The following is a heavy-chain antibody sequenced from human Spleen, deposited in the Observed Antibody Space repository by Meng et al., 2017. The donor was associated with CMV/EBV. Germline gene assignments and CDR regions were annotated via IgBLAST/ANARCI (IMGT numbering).Heavy chain of an antibody. CDR3: ASGRNIAVL. Sequence: GGSLRLSCAASGFTFTDYTMNWVRQAPGKGLESVSYISHTGSSIHYEDSVRGRFTIFRDNAKKLMYLQMNSLRVDDTALYYCASGRNIAVLWGQGSLVTVSS. D-gene: IGHD6-19*01. V-gene: IGHV3-48*04. CDR2: ISHTGSSI. CDR1: GFTFTDYT. J-gene: IGHJ4*02.